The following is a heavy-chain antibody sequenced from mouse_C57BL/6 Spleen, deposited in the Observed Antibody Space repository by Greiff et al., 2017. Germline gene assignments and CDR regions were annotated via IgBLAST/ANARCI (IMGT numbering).Heavy chain of an antibody. CDR3: AREDYYSGAMDY. V-gene: IGHV1-82*01. CDR2: IYPGDGDT. Sequence: QVQLQQSGPELVKPGASVKISCKASGYAFSSSWMNWVKQRPGKGLEWIGRIYPGDGDTNYNGKFKGKATLTADKSSSTAYMQLSSLTSEDSAVYFCAREDYYSGAMDYWCQGASVTVSS. D-gene: IGHD2-1*01. J-gene: IGHJ4*01. CDR1: GYAFSSSW.